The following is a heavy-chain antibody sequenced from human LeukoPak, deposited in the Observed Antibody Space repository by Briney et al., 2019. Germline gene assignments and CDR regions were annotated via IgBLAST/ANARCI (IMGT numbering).Heavy chain of an antibody. D-gene: IGHD3-10*01. Sequence: PGGSLRLSCAASGFTFSSYGMLWARQAPGKGLEWVAVISYDGSNKYYADSVKGRFTISRDNSKNTLYLQMNSLRAEDTAVYYCAKDSGSYVDYWGQGTLVSVSS. CDR1: GFTFSSYG. V-gene: IGHV3-30*18. CDR3: AKDSGSYVDY. J-gene: IGHJ4*02. CDR2: ISYDGSNK.